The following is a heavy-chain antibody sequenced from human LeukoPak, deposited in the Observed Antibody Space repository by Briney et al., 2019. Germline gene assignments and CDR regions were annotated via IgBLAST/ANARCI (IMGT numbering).Heavy chain of an antibody. D-gene: IGHD6-19*01. CDR3: ARIRRYSSGWWLVDY. J-gene: IGHJ4*02. CDR2: ISGSGGST. Sequence: GGSLRLSCAASGFTFSSYAMSWVRQAPGKGLEWVSAISGSGGSTYYADSVKGRFTISRDNSKNTLYLQMNSLRAEDTAVYYCARIRRYSSGWWLVDYWGQGTLVTVSP. CDR1: GFTFSSYA. V-gene: IGHV3-23*01.